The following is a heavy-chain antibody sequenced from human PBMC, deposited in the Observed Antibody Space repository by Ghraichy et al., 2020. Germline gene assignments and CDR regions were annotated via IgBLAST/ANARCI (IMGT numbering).Heavy chain of an antibody. CDR2: INTDSNYI. Sequence: GGSLRLSCAASGFTFSSHSMNWFRQAPGQGLEWLSSINTDSNYIYYDDSVKGRFTTSRDNDKNSLYLQMNSLGAEDTAVYYCAKDADIGVPQAFSGLDVWGPGTTVTVSS. J-gene: IGHJ6*02. D-gene: IGHD4/OR15-4a*01. CDR3: AKDADIGVPQAFSGLDV. CDR1: GFTFSSHS. V-gene: IGHV3-21*01.